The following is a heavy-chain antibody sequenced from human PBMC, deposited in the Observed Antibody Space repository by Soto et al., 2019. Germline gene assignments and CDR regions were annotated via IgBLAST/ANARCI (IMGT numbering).Heavy chain of an antibody. CDR3: ARDGGLTAAAGAYYYYYYMDV. Sequence: GGSLRLSCAASGFTFGSYWMSWVRQAPGKGLEWVSAISGSGSNIYYADSVKGRFTISRDNAKNSLYLQMNSLRAEDTAVYYCARDGGLTAAAGAYYYYYYMDVWGKGTTVTVSS. CDR2: ISGSGSNI. D-gene: IGHD6-13*01. V-gene: IGHV3-21*01. CDR1: GFTFGSYW. J-gene: IGHJ6*03.